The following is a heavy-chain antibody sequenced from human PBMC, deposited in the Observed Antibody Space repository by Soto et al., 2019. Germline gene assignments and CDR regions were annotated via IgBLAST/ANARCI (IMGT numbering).Heavy chain of an antibody. CDR1: GGTFSSYS. J-gene: IGHJ4*02. D-gene: IGHD1-26*01. Sequence: QVQLVQSGAEVKKPGSSVKVSCKASGGTFSSYSINWVRPAPGQGLEWMGEIIHIFGTANYAQKFQGRVTITADESTSTAYMELSSLRSEDTAVYYCARDGGRHAGGIDYWGQGTLVTVSS. CDR2: IIHIFGTA. CDR3: ARDGGRHAGGIDY. V-gene: IGHV1-69*01.